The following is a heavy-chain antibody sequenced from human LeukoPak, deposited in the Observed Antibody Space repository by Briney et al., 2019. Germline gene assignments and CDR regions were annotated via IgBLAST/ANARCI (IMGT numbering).Heavy chain of an antibody. D-gene: IGHD3-10*01. CDR2: INHSGST. Sequence: SETLSLTCAVYGGSFSGYYWSWIRQPPGKGLEWIGEINHSGSTNYNPSLKSRVTMSVDTSKNQFSLKLSSVTAADTAVYYCARRLYYYGSGSYGLGYFDYWGQGTLVTVSS. V-gene: IGHV4-34*01. J-gene: IGHJ4*02. CDR1: GGSFSGYY. CDR3: ARRLYYYGSGSYGLGYFDY.